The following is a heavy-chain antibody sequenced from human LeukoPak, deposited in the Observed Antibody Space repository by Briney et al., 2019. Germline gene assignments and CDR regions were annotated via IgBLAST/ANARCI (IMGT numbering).Heavy chain of an antibody. V-gene: IGHV1-69*10. Sequence: SVKVSFKASGGTFSSYTISWVRQAPGQGLEWMGRIIPILGIANYAQKFQGRVTITADKSTSTAYMELSSLRSEDTAVYYCARVSCSSTSCYTGWFDHWGQGTLVTVSS. CDR1: GGTFSSYT. J-gene: IGHJ5*02. D-gene: IGHD2-2*02. CDR3: ARVSCSSTSCYTGWFDH. CDR2: IIPILGIA.